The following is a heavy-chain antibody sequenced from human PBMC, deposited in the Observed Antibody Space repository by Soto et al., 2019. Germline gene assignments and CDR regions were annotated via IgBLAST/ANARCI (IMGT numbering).Heavy chain of an antibody. CDR3: ASGGYLCTDGACGAFDV. CDR2: IHHGGSLT. D-gene: IGHD2-8*01. V-gene: IGHV3-23*05. CDR1: AFNITHYA. Sequence: EEQLLESGGGLVRPGGSLTLSCAGSAFNITHYAMSWVRQAPGKGLEWVSAIHHGGSLTYYAESVKGRFTISRDNSKNTLFLQVSRLRVEDTAIYFCASGGYLCTDGACGAFDVWGQGTVVSVSS. J-gene: IGHJ3*01.